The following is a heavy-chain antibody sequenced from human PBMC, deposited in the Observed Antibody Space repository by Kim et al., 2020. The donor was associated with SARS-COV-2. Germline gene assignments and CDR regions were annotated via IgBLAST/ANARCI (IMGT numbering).Heavy chain of an antibody. J-gene: IGHJ6*02. Sequence: GGSLRLSCAASGFSVSDNYMSWVSQAPGKGLEWVSIIYSGGSTYYTDSVKGRFTISRDDSKNTLYLQMSNLSADDTAVYYCARGGALGYSESYGMDVWG. CDR1: GFSVSDNY. CDR3: ARGGALGYSESYGMDV. CDR2: IYSGGST. V-gene: IGHV3-53*01. D-gene: IGHD5-18*01.